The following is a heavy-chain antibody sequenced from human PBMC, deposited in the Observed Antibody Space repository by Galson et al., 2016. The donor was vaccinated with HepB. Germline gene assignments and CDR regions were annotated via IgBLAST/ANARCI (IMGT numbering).Heavy chain of an antibody. CDR2: ISANSGNT. CDR1: GYRFPTYG. Sequence: SVKVSCKASGYRFPTYGISWVRQAPGQGLEWLGWISANSGNTYYSQKFQDRVTMTRDTSARTAYMDLRNLRSDDTAVYYCARDVQFRLDYWGQGTLVTVSS. V-gene: IGHV1-18*04. J-gene: IGHJ4*02. CDR3: ARDVQFRLDY. D-gene: IGHD5-24*01.